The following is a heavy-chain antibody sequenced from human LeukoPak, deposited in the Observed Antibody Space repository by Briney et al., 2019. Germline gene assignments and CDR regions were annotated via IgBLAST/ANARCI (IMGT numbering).Heavy chain of an antibody. CDR3: AREPTGDGSFDI. CDR2: IYYNGNA. V-gene: IGHV4-30-4*01. Sequence: PSETLSLTCTVSGGSISSGDYYWSWIRQPPGKGLEWIGYIYYNGNAYYNPSLKSRAIISVDTSKNQFSLKLSSVTAADMAVYYCAREPTGDGSFDIWGQGTVVTVSS. CDR1: GGSISSGDYY. D-gene: IGHD7-27*01. J-gene: IGHJ3*02.